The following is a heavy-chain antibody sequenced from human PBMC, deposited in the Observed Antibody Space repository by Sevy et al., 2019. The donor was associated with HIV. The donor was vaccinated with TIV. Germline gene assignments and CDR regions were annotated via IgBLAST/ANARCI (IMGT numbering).Heavy chain of an antibody. CDR1: GGYISSYY. J-gene: IGHJ4*02. CDR2: IYNNGNT. V-gene: IGHV4-59*13. CDR3: ARVSYYYDSGGRPLHSFDY. Sequence: SETLSLICTVSGGYISSYYWSWIRQPPGKGLEWVGYIYNNGNTKYNPSLKSRVTISVDTSKNQFSLKLTSVTAADTAVYYCARVSYYYDSGGRPLHSFDYWGQGTLVTVSS. D-gene: IGHD3-22*01.